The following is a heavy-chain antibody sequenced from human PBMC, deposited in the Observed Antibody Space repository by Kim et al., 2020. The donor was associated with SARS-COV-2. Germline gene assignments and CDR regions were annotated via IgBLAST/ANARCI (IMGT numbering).Heavy chain of an antibody. CDR3: ASYTAMVNYYGMDV. J-gene: IGHJ6*02. D-gene: IGHD5-18*01. Sequence: SETLSLTCTVSGGSISSSSYYWGWIRQPPGKGLEWIGSIYYSGSTYYNPSLKSRVTISVDTSKNQFSLKLSSVTAADTAVYYCASYTAMVNYYGMDVWGQGTTVTVSS. V-gene: IGHV4-39*01. CDR2: IYYSGST. CDR1: GGSISSSSYY.